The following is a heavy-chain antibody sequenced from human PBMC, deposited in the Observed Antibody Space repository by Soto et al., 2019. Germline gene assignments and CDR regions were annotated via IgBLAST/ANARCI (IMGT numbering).Heavy chain of an antibody. CDR3: ARDCSSTSCYPNYYYYMDV. D-gene: IGHD2-2*01. J-gene: IGHJ6*03. V-gene: IGHV1-3*01. CDR2: INAGNGNT. Sequence: ASVKVSCKASGYTFTSYAMHWVRQAPGQRLEWMGWINAGNGNTKYSQKFQGRVTITRDTSASTAYMELSSLRSEDTAVYYCARDCSSTSCYPNYYYYMDVWGKGTTVTVSS. CDR1: GYTFTSYA.